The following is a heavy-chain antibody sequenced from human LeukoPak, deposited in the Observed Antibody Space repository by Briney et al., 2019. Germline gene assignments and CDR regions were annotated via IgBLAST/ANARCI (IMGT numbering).Heavy chain of an antibody. Sequence: GGSLRLSCAASGFTLSSYGMSWVRQAPGKGLEWVAIIKEDGSEEYYVDSVKGRFTISRDNAKNSLYLQMNSLTAEDTAMYYCARDWLAGVPFDAFNLWGQGTMVTVSS. CDR1: GFTLSSYG. J-gene: IGHJ3*01. V-gene: IGHV3-7*01. D-gene: IGHD3-10*01. CDR3: ARDWLAGVPFDAFNL. CDR2: IKEDGSEE.